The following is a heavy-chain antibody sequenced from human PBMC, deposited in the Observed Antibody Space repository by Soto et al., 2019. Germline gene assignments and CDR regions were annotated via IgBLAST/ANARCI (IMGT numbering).Heavy chain of an antibody. CDR2: VDPSDSFS. D-gene: IGHD1-1*01. Sequence: PGESLKISCRASGYRFSNYWITWVRQMPGKGLEWMGTVDPSDSFSNNSPSFQGHVTISADTSINTAYLHWSSLKASDTAIYYCARRLSGPKEEYNAYYFYGLDVWGQGTTVTAP. J-gene: IGHJ6*02. CDR3: ARRLSGPKEEYNAYYFYGLDV. V-gene: IGHV5-10-1*01. CDR1: GYRFSNYW.